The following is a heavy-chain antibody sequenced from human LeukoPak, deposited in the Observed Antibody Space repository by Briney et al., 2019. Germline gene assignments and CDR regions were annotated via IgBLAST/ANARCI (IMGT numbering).Heavy chain of an antibody. CDR1: GYTFTSYG. V-gene: IGHV1-18*01. CDR3: GREGAGDIVVVVAVMYYYYGMDV. Sequence: ASVKVSCKASGYTFTSYGISWVRQAPGQGLECMGWISAYNGNTNYAQKLQGRVTMTPDTSTSTAYMELRSLRSDDTAVYCWGREGAGDIVVVVAVMYYYYGMDVWGQGTTVTVSS. CDR2: ISAYNGNT. D-gene: IGHD2-15*01. J-gene: IGHJ6*02.